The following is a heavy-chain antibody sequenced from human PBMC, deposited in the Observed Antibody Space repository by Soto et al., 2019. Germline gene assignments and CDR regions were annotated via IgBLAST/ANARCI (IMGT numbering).Heavy chain of an antibody. Sequence: SETLSLTCTVSGGSISSYYWSWIRQPPGKGLEWIGYIYYSGSTNYNPSLKSRVTISVDTSKNQFSLKLSSVTAADTAVYYCARGALGSYYPFDYWGKGTLVPVSS. CDR1: GGSISSYY. D-gene: IGHD1-26*01. J-gene: IGHJ4*02. V-gene: IGHV4-59*01. CDR3: ARGALGSYYPFDY. CDR2: IYYSGST.